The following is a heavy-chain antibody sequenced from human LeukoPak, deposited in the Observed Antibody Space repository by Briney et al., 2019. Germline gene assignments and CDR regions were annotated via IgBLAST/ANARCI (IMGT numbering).Heavy chain of an antibody. V-gene: IGHV4-59*08. J-gene: IGHJ5*02. D-gene: IGHD6-19*01. CDR2: IYYSGST. CDR1: GGSISSHY. CDR3: ARRRYSSGWYWFDP. Sequence: PSETLSLTCTVSGGSISSHYWSWIRQPPGKGLEWIGYIYYSGSTNYNPSLKSRVTISVDTSKNQFSLKLSSVTAADTAVYYCARRRYSSGWYWFDPWGQGTLVTVSS.